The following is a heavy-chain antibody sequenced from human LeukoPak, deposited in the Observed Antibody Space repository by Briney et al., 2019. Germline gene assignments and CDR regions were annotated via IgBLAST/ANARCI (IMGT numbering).Heavy chain of an antibody. CDR2: FYSVGTT. CDR1: GFSVSSIY. Sequence: GSLRLSCAASGFSVSSIYMNWVRQAPGKGLEWVSVFYSVGTTYYAHSVKGRFTISRDDFKNTLYLNMISLRAEDTAVYYCARAPNWRFDHGGQGTPVTVS. CDR3: ARAPNWRFDH. J-gene: IGHJ4*02. D-gene: IGHD1-1*01. V-gene: IGHV3-53*01.